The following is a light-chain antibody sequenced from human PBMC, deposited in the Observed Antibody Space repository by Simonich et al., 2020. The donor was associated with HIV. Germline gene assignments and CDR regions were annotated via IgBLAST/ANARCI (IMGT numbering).Light chain of an antibody. CDR1: QSVSTN. Sequence: KVMTQSPATLSLSPVETATLSCRASQSVSTNLAWYQQKPVQSPRLLIYGASTRATGIPARFSGSGSGTEFTLTISSLQSEDFAIYYCQHYNNWPPGTFGQGTKVEVK. J-gene: IGKJ1*01. CDR2: GAS. V-gene: IGKV3-15*01. CDR3: QHYNNWPPGT.